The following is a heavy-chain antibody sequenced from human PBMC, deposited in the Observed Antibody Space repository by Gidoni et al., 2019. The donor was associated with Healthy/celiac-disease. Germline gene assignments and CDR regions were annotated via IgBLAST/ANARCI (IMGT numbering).Heavy chain of an antibody. CDR2: ISGSGVST. J-gene: IGHJ4*02. D-gene: IGHD6-19*01. Sequence: EVQLLESGGGLVQPGGSLRLSCAASGFTFSSYAMIWVRQAPGKGLEWVSAISGSGVSTYYADSVKGRFTISRDNSKNTLYLQMNSLRAEDTAVYYCAKCPGYSSGWYDYWGQGTLVTVSS. CDR1: GFTFSSYA. CDR3: AKCPGYSSGWYDY. V-gene: IGHV3-23*01.